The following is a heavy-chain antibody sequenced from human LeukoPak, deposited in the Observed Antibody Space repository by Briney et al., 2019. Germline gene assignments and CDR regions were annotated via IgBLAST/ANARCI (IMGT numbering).Heavy chain of an antibody. Sequence: GASVKVSCKASGYTFTSYDINWVRQATGQGLEWMGWMNPNSGNTGYAQKFQDRVTMTRNTSLGTAYMELSSLKSEDTAVYYCARGIPIDYWGQGTLVTVSS. V-gene: IGHV1-8*01. CDR3: ARGIPIDY. CDR2: MNPNSGNT. CDR1: GYTFTSYD. J-gene: IGHJ4*02.